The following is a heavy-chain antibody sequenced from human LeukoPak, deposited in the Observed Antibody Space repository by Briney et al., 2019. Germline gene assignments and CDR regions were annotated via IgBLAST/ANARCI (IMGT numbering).Heavy chain of an antibody. CDR2: VYMNGHS. D-gene: IGHD6-13*01. CDR3: ASSYSSSWSMEYYFDY. Sequence: SETLSLTCTVSGGSITSGSYYWTWLRQSAGGGREWIGRVYMNGHSNSNPSLESRVTISVDTSNNQFSLNLASVTAADTAVYYCASSYSSSWSMEYYFDYWGQGTLVTVSS. V-gene: IGHV4-61*02. CDR1: GGSITSGSYY. J-gene: IGHJ4*02.